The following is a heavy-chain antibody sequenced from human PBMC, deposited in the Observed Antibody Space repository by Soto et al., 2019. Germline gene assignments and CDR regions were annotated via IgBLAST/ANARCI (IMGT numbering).Heavy chain of an antibody. D-gene: IGHD3-10*01. CDR2: INAGNGNT. V-gene: IGHV1-3*01. J-gene: IGHJ4*02. Sequence: QVQLVQSGAEVKKPGASVKVSCKASGYTFTSYAMYWVRQAPGQRLEWMGWINAGNGNTKYSQKFQGRVTITRDTSGSTAYMGLSSRRSVDGAVYYCARDLGFGLPDYWGRGTLVTVSS. CDR1: GYTFTSYA. CDR3: ARDLGFGLPDY.